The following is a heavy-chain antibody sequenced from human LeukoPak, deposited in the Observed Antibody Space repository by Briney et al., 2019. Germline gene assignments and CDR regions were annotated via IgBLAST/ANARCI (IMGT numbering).Heavy chain of an antibody. D-gene: IGHD5-18*01. CDR1: GYTFTSYG. Sequence: VASVKVSCKASGYTFTSYGISWVRQAPGQGLEWMGWISAYNGNTSYAQKLQGRVTMTTDTSTSTAYMELRSLRSDDTAVYYCARAHTAMVTGYFDYWGQGTLVTVSS. V-gene: IGHV1-18*01. CDR3: ARAHTAMVTGYFDY. CDR2: ISAYNGNT. J-gene: IGHJ4*02.